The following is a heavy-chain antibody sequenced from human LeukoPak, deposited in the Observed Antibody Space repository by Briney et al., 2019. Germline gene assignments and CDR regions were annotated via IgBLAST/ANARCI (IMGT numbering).Heavy chain of an antibody. CDR3: AQSIAVPRIPTFDV. CDR1: GYTFTGYY. V-gene: IGHV1-2*02. D-gene: IGHD6-19*01. Sequence: ASVKVSCKASGYTFTGYYIHWMRQAPGQGLEWVGWINPNSGGTNYAQKFQGRVTLTRDTSAGTAYMDLSSLRSDDTAVYYCAQSIAVPRIPTFDVWGQGTVVAVSS. J-gene: IGHJ3*01. CDR2: INPNSGGT.